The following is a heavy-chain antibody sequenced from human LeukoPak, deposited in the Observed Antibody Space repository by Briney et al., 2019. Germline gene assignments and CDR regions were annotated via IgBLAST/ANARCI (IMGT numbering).Heavy chain of an antibody. V-gene: IGHV1-69*05. D-gene: IGHD5-24*01. J-gene: IGHJ4*02. Sequence: GASVKVSCKASGGTFSSYAISWVRQAPGQGLEWMGGIIPIFGTANYAQKFQGRVTITTDESTSTAYMELSSLRSEDTAVYYCGSRGRDGYNFRFDYWGQGTLVTVSS. CDR1: GGTFSSYA. CDR2: IIPIFGTA. CDR3: GSRGRDGYNFRFDY.